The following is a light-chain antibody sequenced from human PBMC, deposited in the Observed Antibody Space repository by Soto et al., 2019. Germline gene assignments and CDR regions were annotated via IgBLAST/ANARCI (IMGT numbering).Light chain of an antibody. Sequence: IVLTQSPGTLSLSPGERATLSCRASQSGSGSYLAWYQQKPGQAPRLLIYGASTRATGIPARFSGSGSGTEFTLTISSLQSEDFTVYYCQQYNNWPAITFGQGTRLEIK. J-gene: IGKJ5*01. V-gene: IGKV3D-15*01. CDR1: QSGSGSY. CDR3: QQYNNWPAIT. CDR2: GAS.